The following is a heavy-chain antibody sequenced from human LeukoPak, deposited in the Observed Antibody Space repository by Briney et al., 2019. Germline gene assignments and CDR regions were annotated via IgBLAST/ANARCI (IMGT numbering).Heavy chain of an antibody. J-gene: IGHJ4*02. V-gene: IGHV3-30*18. Sequence: GGSLRLSCAAAGFTFSAFNIHWVRQAPGKGLEWVAVISYDGKNKYFADSVKGRFTISRDNSKNTLYLQMNSLRAEDTAVYYCAKYLSGSFDYWGQGTLVTVSS. D-gene: IGHD3-22*01. CDR2: ISYDGKNK. CDR1: GFTFSAFN. CDR3: AKYLSGSFDY.